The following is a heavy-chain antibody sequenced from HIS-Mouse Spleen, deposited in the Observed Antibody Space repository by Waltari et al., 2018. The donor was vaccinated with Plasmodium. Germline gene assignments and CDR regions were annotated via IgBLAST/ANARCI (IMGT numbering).Heavy chain of an antibody. D-gene: IGHD3-9*01. V-gene: IGHV3-21*01. CDR2: ISSSSSYI. J-gene: IGHJ2*01. Sequence: EVQLVESGGGLVKPGGSMRLSGAASGFTLLSACMTWVRQAPGKGREWVSSISSSSSYIYYADSVKGRFTISRDNAKNSLYLQMNSLRAEDTAVYYCAREDILTGYYNDYWYFDLWGRGTLVTVSS. CDR3: AREDILTGYYNDYWYFDL. CDR1: GFTLLSAC.